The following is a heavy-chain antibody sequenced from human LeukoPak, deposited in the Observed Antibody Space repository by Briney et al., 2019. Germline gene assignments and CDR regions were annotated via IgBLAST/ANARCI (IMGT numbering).Heavy chain of an antibody. CDR2: IYYSGST. V-gene: IGHV4-59*01. D-gene: IGHD3-3*01. Sequence: PSETLSLTCTVSGGSISSCYWSWIRQPPGKGLEWIGYIYYSGSTNYNPSLKSRVTISVDTSKNQFSLKLSSVTAADTAVYYCARDPFYYDFWSGYYRGNAFDIWGQGTMVTVSS. CDR1: GGSISSCY. J-gene: IGHJ3*02. CDR3: ARDPFYYDFWSGYYRGNAFDI.